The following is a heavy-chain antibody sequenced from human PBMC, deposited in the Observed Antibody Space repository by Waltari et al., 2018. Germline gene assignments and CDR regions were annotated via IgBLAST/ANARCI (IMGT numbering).Heavy chain of an antibody. V-gene: IGHV4-38-2*01. CDR1: GYSISRGYY. J-gene: IGHJ2*01. CDR3: ARYNGDYDDEGGLAFFDL. CDR2: ISHSGSL. D-gene: IGHD4-17*01. Sequence: QVQLQESGPGLVKPSETLSLTCGVSGYSISRGYYWAWLRQSPGKGLEWLGSISHSGSLYYNPSLSGRVSISSGTSRNQFSLSLNSVTAADTALYFCARYNGDYDDEGGLAFFDLWGRGTLVAVSS.